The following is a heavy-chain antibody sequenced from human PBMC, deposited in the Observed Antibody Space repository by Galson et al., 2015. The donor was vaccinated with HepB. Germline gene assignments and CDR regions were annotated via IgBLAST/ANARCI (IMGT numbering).Heavy chain of an antibody. CDR1: GFIFSSYA. D-gene: IGHD5-12*01. CDR2: ISTTGQYI. J-gene: IGHJ4*02. Sequence: SLRLSCAASGFIFSSYAMNWIRQAPGKGLEWVSSISTTGQYIYYADSVKGRFTISRDNAKNSLFLQMNRLRAEDTAVYYCAREGTTITPYFDSWGQGTLVTVSS. CDR3: AREGTTITPYFDS. V-gene: IGHV3-21*01.